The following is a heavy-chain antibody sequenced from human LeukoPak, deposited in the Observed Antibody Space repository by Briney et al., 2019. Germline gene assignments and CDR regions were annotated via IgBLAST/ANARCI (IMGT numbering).Heavy chain of an antibody. Sequence: GGSLRLSCAASGFTFSSYSMNWVRQAPGKGLEWVSSISSSSSYIYYADSAKGRFTISRDNAKNALYLQMNSLSAEDTAVYYCVGVPAAGYWGRGTLVSVSS. CDR3: VGVPAAGY. J-gene: IGHJ4*02. D-gene: IGHD2-2*01. CDR2: ISSSSSYI. V-gene: IGHV3-21*01. CDR1: GFTFSSYS.